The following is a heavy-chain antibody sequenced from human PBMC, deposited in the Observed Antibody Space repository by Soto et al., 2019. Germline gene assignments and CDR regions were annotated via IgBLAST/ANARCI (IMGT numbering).Heavy chain of an antibody. CDR1: GFTFSNFG. CDR3: ARFWGPVTAAVDDY. Sequence: QVQLVESGGGVVQPGRSLRLSCAASGFTFSNFGMQWVRQAPGKGLEWVASISYDGNIKYSAASVKGRFTISRDNSKITLYLHMNSLRSEDTAVYYCARFWGPVTAAVDDYWGQVTLVTVSS. D-gene: IGHD6-13*01. CDR2: ISYDGNIK. J-gene: IGHJ4*02. V-gene: IGHV3-30*03.